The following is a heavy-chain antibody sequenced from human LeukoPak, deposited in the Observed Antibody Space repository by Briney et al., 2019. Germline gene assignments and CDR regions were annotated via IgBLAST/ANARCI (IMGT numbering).Heavy chain of an antibody. Sequence: GGSLRLSCAASGFTFSSYEMNWVRQAPGKGLEWVSYISSSGSTIYYADSVKGRFTISRDNAKNSLYLQMNSLRGEDTAVYYCARDMGYCSSSNCYTYYLDYWGQGTLVTVSS. V-gene: IGHV3-48*03. CDR1: GFTFSSYE. J-gene: IGHJ4*02. CDR3: ARDMGYCSSSNCYTYYLDY. CDR2: ISSSGSTI. D-gene: IGHD2-2*01.